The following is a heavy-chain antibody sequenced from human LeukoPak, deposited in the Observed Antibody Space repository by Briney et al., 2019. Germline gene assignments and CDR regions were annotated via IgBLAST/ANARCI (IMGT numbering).Heavy chain of an antibody. Sequence: PGGSLRLSCVASGFTFSSYEMSWVRQAPGKGLEWISYISSSGSTIYYADFVKGRFTISRDNAKNSVYLQMNSLRAEDTAVYYCARETYFDYWGQGTLLTVSS. CDR2: ISSSGSTI. CDR3: ARETYFDY. V-gene: IGHV3-48*03. J-gene: IGHJ4*02. CDR1: GFTFSSYE.